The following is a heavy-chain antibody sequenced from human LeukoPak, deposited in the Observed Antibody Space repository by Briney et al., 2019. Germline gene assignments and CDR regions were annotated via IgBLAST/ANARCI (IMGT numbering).Heavy chain of an antibody. Sequence: GGSLTLSCAASGFTFSSYSMNWVRQAPGKGLEWVSSISISSSYIYYADSVKGRCTISRDNAKNSLYLQMISLRAEDTAVYYCARMYSSGWYGAFDTWGQGTMVTVSS. CDR2: ISISSSYI. D-gene: IGHD6-19*01. V-gene: IGHV3-21*01. CDR3: ARMYSSGWYGAFDT. J-gene: IGHJ3*02. CDR1: GFTFSSYS.